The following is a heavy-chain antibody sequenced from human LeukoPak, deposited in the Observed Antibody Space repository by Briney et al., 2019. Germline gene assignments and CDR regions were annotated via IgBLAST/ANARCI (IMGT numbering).Heavy chain of an antibody. CDR1: GYTFTSYD. J-gene: IGHJ6*02. CDR3: ARGGGYPMIFGVVIIQDYYYYGMDV. CDR2: MNPNSGNT. Sequence: ASVEVSCKASGYTFTSYDINWVRQATGQGLEWMGWMNPNSGNTGYAQKFQGRVTMTRNTSISTAYMELSSLRSEDTAVYYCARGGGYPMIFGVVIIQDYYYYGMDVWGQGTTVTVSS. V-gene: IGHV1-8*01. D-gene: IGHD3/OR15-3a*01.